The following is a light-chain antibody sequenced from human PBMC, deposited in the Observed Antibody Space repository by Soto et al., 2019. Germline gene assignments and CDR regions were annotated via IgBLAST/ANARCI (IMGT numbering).Light chain of an antibody. V-gene: IGLV2-11*01. CDR2: DVS. CDR1: SSDVGGYNY. CDR3: CSYAGSYTFLVV. J-gene: IGLJ2*01. Sequence: QSALTQPRSVSGSPGQSVTISCTGTSSDVGGYNYVSWYQQHPGKAPKLMIYDVSKRPSGVPDRFSGSKSGNTASLTISGLQAEDEADYYCCSYAGSYTFLVVFGGGTKLT.